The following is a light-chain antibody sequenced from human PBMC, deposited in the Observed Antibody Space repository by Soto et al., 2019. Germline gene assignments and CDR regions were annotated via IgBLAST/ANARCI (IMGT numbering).Light chain of an antibody. CDR3: SSYASSRDVL. J-gene: IGLJ2*01. CDR2: DVS. CDR1: SSDVGSYNY. V-gene: IGLV2-14*01. Sequence: QSVLTQPASVSGSPGQSITFSCTGTSSDVGSYNYVSWYQQHPGKAPKLMIYDVSNRPSGVSNRFSGSKSGNTASLTISGLQAEDEADYYCSSYASSRDVLFGGGTKLTVL.